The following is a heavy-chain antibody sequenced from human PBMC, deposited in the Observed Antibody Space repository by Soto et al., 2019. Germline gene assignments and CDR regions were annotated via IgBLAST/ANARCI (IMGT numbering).Heavy chain of an antibody. CDR2: IYYSGST. CDR1: GGSISSYY. Sequence: SETLSLTCTVSGGSISSYYWSWIRQPPGKGLEWIGHIYYSGSTNYNPSLKSRVTISGDTSKNQFSLTMSSVTAADTAAHYCATPIIRQPLDHWRQGMLVIFSS. V-gene: IGHV4-59*01. J-gene: IGHJ5*02. D-gene: IGHD2-2*01. CDR3: ATPIIRQPLDH.